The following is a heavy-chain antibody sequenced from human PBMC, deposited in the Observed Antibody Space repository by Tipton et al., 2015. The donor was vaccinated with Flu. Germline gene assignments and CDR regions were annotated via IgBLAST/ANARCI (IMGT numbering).Heavy chain of an antibody. CDR3: ARVSPRRITAIAVTMVPEGYFDS. D-gene: IGHD3-10*01. J-gene: IGHJ4*02. V-gene: IGHV4-38-2*02. CDR2: IHRSGST. CDR1: GDSIRNDYF. Sequence: LRLSCTVSGDSIRNDYFWGWIRQPPGKGLEWIATIHRSGSTKYNPSLKSRVTISVDKSKNQFSLKLSSVTAADTAVYYCARVSPRRITAIAVTMVPEGYFDSWGQGTLVTVSS.